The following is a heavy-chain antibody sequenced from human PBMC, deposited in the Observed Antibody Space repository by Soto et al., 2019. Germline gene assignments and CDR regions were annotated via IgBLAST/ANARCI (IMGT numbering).Heavy chain of an antibody. J-gene: IGHJ3*02. CDR3: ARGWGTVTTLPLMAFDI. V-gene: IGHV1-3*01. D-gene: IGHD4-17*01. CDR2: INAAYGNT. CDR1: GYTFTNYA. Sequence: QVQLVQSGADVKKPGASVKVSCKASGYTFTNYAMHWVRQAPGQRLEWMGWINAAYGNTKYSQKFQGRVTITRDTSASTAYMELTSLRSEDTAVYYCARGWGTVTTLPLMAFDIWGQGTMVTVSS.